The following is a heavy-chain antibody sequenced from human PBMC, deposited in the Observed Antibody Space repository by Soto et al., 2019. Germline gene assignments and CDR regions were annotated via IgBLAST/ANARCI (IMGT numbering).Heavy chain of an antibody. J-gene: IGHJ4*02. D-gene: IGHD3-3*01. CDR1: GFTFSIYE. V-gene: IGHV3-48*03. Sequence: GGSLRLSCAPSGFTFSIYEMNWVRHAPGEGLEWLSYISSSGSTIYYADSVKGRFTISRDNAKNSLYLQMNSLRAEDTAVYYCARGFPFYDFWSDSTPQSYFDYWGQGTLVTVSS. CDR2: ISSSGSTI. CDR3: ARGFPFYDFWSDSTPQSYFDY.